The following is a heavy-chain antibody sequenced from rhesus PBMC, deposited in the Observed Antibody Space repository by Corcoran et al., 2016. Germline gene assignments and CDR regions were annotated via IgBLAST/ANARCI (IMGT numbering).Heavy chain of an antibody. V-gene: IGHV3-100*02. CDR2: ISESGGTI. Sequence: DVQLVESGGGLVKPGGSLRLSCVASGFTFSSYEMHWVRQAPGKGLEWVPVISESGGTIYYAHSVKCRCTNSRDNAKNSLFLQMNSLRAEDTAVYYCTRDLRIAAGLSGLDSWGQGVVVTVSS. CDR3: TRDLRIAAGLSGLDS. D-gene: IGHD6-13*01. J-gene: IGHJ6*01. CDR1: GFTFSSYE.